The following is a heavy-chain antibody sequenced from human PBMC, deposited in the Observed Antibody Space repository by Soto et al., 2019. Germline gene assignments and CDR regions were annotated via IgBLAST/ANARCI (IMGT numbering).Heavy chain of an antibody. CDR1: GGSVSSSNW. Sequence: SETLSLTCAVSGGSVSSSNWWSWVRQPPGKGLEWIGEIYQSGRTNYNPSLKSRVTISVDNSKNQFSLNLKSLTAADTAVYYCVRYYGARVYFDYWGQGSLVTVS. J-gene: IGHJ4*02. CDR3: VRYYGARVYFDY. CDR2: IYQSGRT. V-gene: IGHV4-4*02. D-gene: IGHD4-17*01.